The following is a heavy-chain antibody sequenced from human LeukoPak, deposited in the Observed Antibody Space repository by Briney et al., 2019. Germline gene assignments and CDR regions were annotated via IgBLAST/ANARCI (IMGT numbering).Heavy chain of an antibody. V-gene: IGHV3-64D*06. D-gene: IGHD3-22*01. CDR2: ISSNGGST. CDR3: VKDLGTMIVENPNTY. CDR1: GFTFSSYA. Sequence: GGSLRLSCSASGFTFSSYAMHWVRQAPGKGLEYVSAISSNGGSTYYADSVKGRFTISRDNSKNTLYLQMSSLRAENTAVYYCVKDLGTMIVENPNTYWGQGTLVTVSS. J-gene: IGHJ4*02.